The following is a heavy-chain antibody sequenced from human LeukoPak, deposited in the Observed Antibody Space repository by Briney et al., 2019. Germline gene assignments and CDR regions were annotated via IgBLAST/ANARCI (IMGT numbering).Heavy chain of an antibody. CDR1: GFIFSDYI. Sequence: GGSLRLSCAASGFIFSDYIMIWFRQAPGKGLEWFSGITASGDSTYYADSVKGRFTMSRDNSKNTVYLQMNSLRVDDTAVYYCAKVFRPGVFYYYYYYYMDVWGKGTTVTVSS. J-gene: IGHJ6*03. V-gene: IGHV3-23*01. CDR3: AKVFRPGVFYYYYYYYMDV. D-gene: IGHD3/OR15-3a*01. CDR2: ITASGDST.